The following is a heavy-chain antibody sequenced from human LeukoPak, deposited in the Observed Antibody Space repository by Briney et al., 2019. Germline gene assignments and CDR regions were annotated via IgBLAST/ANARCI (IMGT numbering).Heavy chain of an antibody. V-gene: IGHV5-51*01. D-gene: IGHD5-18*01. CDR3: ARRNIAMAPGAFDI. Sequence: GESLKISCEGSGYNFTNYWIGWVRQMPGKGLEWMGIIYPGDSDTRYSPSFQGQVTISADKSISTAYLQWSSLKASDTAMYYCARRNIAMAPGAFDIWGQGTMVTVSS. CDR1: GYNFTNYW. J-gene: IGHJ3*02. CDR2: IYPGDSDT.